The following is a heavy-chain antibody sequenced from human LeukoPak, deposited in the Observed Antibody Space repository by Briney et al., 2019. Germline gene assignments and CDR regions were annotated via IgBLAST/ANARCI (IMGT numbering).Heavy chain of an antibody. CDR3: AKDGLYDFWSGKSAYFDY. V-gene: IGHV3-30*18. CDR1: GFTFSSYG. Sequence: GRSLRLSCAASGFTFSSYGMHWVRQAPGKGLEWVAVISYEGNKKYYADSVKGRFTISRDDSKNTLYLQMNSLRAEDTAVYYCAKDGLYDFWSGKSAYFDYWGQGTLVTVSS. J-gene: IGHJ4*02. CDR2: ISYEGNKK. D-gene: IGHD3-3*01.